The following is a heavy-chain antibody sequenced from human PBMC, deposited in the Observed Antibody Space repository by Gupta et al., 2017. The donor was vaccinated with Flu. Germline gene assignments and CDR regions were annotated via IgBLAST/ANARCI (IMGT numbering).Heavy chain of an antibody. D-gene: IGHD1-26*01. CDR2: IKSKVDGETV. Sequence: EGQLVQSGGGLVRPGGSLRLSCESSGFDFSSAWMKWVRQAPGKGLEWLGRIKSKVDGETVEYAAPIRGRFTISRDDSKDTLYLEMNSLKSEDAGIYYCMTLDNANVGSVPWGQGALVTVSS. V-gene: IGHV3-15*01. J-gene: IGHJ4*02. CDR1: GFDFSSAW. CDR3: MTLDNANVGSVP.